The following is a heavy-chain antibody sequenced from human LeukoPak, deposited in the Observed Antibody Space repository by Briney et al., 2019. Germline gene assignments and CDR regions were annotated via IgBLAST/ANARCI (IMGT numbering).Heavy chain of an antibody. J-gene: IGHJ5*02. CDR1: GYSFTSYW. D-gene: IGHD3-3*01. CDR2: IYPGGSDT. CDR3: ARAYYDFWSGYPRADNWFDP. V-gene: IGHV5-51*01. Sequence: GESLKIPCKGSGYSFTSYWIGWVRQMPGKGLEWMGIIYPGGSDTRYSPSFQGQVTISADKSISTAYLQWSSLKASDTAMYYCARAYYDFWSGYPRADNWFDPWGQGTLVTVSS.